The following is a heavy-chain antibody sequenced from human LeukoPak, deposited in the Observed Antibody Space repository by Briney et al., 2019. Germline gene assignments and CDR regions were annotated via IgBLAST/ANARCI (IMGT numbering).Heavy chain of an antibody. D-gene: IGHD1-26*01. V-gene: IGHV3-49*04. J-gene: IGHJ5*02. CDR2: IRSKAYGGTT. Sequence: PGGSLRLSCAASGFTFSSYSMNWVRQAPGKGLEWVGFIRSKAYGGTTEYAASVKGRFTISRDDSKSIAYLQMNSLKTEDTAVYYCTRSSGSYYPSNWFDPWGQGTLVTVSS. CDR3: TRSSGSYYPSNWFDP. CDR1: GFTFSSYS.